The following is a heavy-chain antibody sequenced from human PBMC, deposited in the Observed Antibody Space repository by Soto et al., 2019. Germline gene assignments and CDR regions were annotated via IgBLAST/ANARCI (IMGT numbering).Heavy chain of an antibody. CDR3: ATFITIFGVDDAFDI. CDR1: GFTVSINY. J-gene: IGHJ3*02. D-gene: IGHD3-3*01. Sequence: PGGSLRLSCAASGFTVSINYMSWVRQAPGKGLEWVSVIYSGGSTYYADSVKGRFTISRDNSKNTLYLQMNSLRAEDTAVYYCATFITIFGVDDAFDIWGQGTMVTVSS. CDR2: IYSGGST. V-gene: IGHV3-66*01.